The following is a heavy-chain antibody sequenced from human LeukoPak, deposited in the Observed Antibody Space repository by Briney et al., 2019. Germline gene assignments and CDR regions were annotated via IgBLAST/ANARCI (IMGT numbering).Heavy chain of an antibody. CDR1: GGSISSGGYY. V-gene: IGHV4-31*03. D-gene: IGHD3-10*01. J-gene: IGHJ3*02. CDR2: IYYSGST. Sequence: SETLSLTCTVSGGSISSGGYYWSWIRQHPGKGLEWIGYIYYSGSTYYNPSLKSRVTISVDTSKNQYSLKLSSVTAADTAVYYCARAYYYAFDIWGQGTMVTVSS. CDR3: ARAYYYAFDI.